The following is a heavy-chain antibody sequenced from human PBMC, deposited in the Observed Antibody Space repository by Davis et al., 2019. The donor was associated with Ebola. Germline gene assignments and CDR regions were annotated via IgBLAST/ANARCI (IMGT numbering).Heavy chain of an antibody. CDR3: ARLPFCSGAICYPNGMDV. CDR1: GYSFTSYW. Sequence: GESLKISCKGSGYSFTSYWIGWVRQMPGKGLEWMGIIYPGDSDTRYSPSFQGQVTISADKSINTAYLQWSRLEASDTAMYYCARLPFCSGAICYPNGMDVWGQGTTVTVS. J-gene: IGHJ6*02. CDR2: IYPGDSDT. V-gene: IGHV5-51*01. D-gene: IGHD2-15*01.